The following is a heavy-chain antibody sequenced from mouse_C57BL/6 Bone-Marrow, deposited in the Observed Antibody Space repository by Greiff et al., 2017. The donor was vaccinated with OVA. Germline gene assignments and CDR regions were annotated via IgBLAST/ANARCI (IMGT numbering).Heavy chain of an antibody. CDR3: ARADGGNYYGSEDY. J-gene: IGHJ2*01. Sequence: QVQLQQPGAELVKPGASVKLSCKASGYTFTSYWMHWVKQRPGQGLEWIGMIHPNSGSTNYNEKFKSKATLTVDKSSSTAYMQLSSLTSEDSAVYYCARADGGNYYGSEDYWGQGTTLTVSS. CDR1: GYTFTSYW. CDR2: IHPNSGST. V-gene: IGHV1-64*01. D-gene: IGHD1-1*01.